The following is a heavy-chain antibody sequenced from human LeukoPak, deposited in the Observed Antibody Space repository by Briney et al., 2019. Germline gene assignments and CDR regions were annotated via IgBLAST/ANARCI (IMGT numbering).Heavy chain of an antibody. CDR2: IGGSSTTT. CDR3: AKDKHTTSSPGFDY. Sequence: GGCLRLSCAVSGFTSSTYAMSSVRQAPSKGREWVSGIGGSSTTTNYADSVKGRFTISRDNSENTLYLQMSSLRAENTAVYYCAKDKHTTSSPGFDYWGQGTLVTVSS. J-gene: IGHJ4*02. CDR1: GFTSSTYA. V-gene: IGHV3-23*01. D-gene: IGHD6-6*01.